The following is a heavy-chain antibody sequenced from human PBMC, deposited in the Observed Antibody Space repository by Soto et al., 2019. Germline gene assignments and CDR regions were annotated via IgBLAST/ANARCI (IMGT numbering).Heavy chain of an antibody. CDR1: GFTFSSYA. D-gene: IGHD2-21*02. J-gene: IGHJ4*02. CDR2: ITGIGGTT. V-gene: IGHV3-23*04. Sequence: EVQLVESGGGLVQPGGSLRLSCAASGFTFSSYAMSWVRQAPGKGLPWVSTITGIGGTTYYADSVKGRFTISRDNSKNTLYLQMNRLRAEDTALYYCANDVTATTNYWGQGTLVTVSS. CDR3: ANDVTATTNY.